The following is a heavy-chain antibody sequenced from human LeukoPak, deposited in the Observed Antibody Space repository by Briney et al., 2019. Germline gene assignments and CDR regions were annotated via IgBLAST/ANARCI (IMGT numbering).Heavy chain of an antibody. Sequence: SETLSLTCAVYGGSFSGYYWSWIRQPPGKGLEWIGEINHSGSTNYNPSLKSRVTISVDTSKNQFSPKLSSVTAADTAVYYCARYYYDSSGYRDYYYGMDVWGQGTTVTVSS. CDR3: ARYYYDSSGYRDYYYGMDV. J-gene: IGHJ6*02. CDR2: INHSGST. CDR1: GGSFSGYY. D-gene: IGHD3-22*01. V-gene: IGHV4-34*01.